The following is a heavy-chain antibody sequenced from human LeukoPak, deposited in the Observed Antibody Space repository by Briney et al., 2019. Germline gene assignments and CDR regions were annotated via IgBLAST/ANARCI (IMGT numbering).Heavy chain of an antibody. CDR1: GYSFTNYW. J-gene: IGHJ4*02. CDR3: ARRYCSGGSCNFDY. D-gene: IGHD2-15*01. Sequence: GESLKISCKGSGYSFTNYWIGWVRQMPGKGLEWMGSIYPSDSDTRYSPSFQGQVTISADKSISTAYLQWSSLKASDTAMFYCARRYCSGGSCNFDYWGQGTLVTVSS. V-gene: IGHV5-51*01. CDR2: IYPSDSDT.